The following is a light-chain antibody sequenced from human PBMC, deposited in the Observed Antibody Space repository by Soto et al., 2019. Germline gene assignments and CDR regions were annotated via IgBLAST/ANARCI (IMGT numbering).Light chain of an antibody. V-gene: IGKV3-15*01. CDR2: GAS. CDR1: QSVDNK. J-gene: IGKJ1*01. CDR3: QQYRYWPLT. Sequence: ERVMTQSPGTLSVSPGDTSTLSCRASQSVDNKLAWYQQRPGQPPRLLVSGASTRATGVPARFSGSGSGTEFSLIIRSLQSDDFAVYYCQQYRYWPLTFGQGNTVEIK.